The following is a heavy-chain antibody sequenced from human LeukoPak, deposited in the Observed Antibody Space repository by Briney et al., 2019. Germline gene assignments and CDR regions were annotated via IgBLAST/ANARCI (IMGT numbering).Heavy chain of an antibody. CDR2: ISSGGSTI. J-gene: IGHJ5*02. D-gene: IGHD4-11*01. CDR1: GFTFNDYS. CDR3: ARELWGSSNSDWLDP. Sequence: GRSLRLSCAASGFTFNDYSMSWIRQAPGKGLEWVSYISSGGSTIYYADSVKGRFTISRDNAKNSLYMHMNSLRAEDTAVYYCARELWGSSNSDWLDPWGQGTLVTVSS. V-gene: IGHV3-11*01.